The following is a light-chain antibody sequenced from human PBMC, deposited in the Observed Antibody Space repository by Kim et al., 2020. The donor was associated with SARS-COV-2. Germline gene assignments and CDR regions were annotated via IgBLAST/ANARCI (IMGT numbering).Light chain of an antibody. Sequence: SASVGDRVTITCRASQAIIYLAWFQQKPGKAPKSLIYAASSLQSGVPSRFSGSGSGTDFTLTISSLQPEDFATYYCLQYGAFPLTFGPGTKVDIK. CDR1: QAIIY. J-gene: IGKJ3*01. CDR2: AAS. V-gene: IGKV1-16*01. CDR3: LQYGAFPLT.